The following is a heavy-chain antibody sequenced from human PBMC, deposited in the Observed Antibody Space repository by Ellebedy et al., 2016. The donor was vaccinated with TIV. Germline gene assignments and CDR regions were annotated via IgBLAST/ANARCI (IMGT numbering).Heavy chain of an antibody. J-gene: IGHJ4*02. D-gene: IGHD3-10*01. CDR3: ARATFGSGSYAYFDF. CDR1: GFTFTSSA. V-gene: IGHV1-58*02. Sequence: AASVKVSCKASGFTFTSSAMQWVRQARGQRLEWIGWIVVGSGNTNYAQKLQGRVTMTRDTSTSTIYMDLSSLRSEDTAIYYCARATFGSGSYAYFDFWGQGTLVTVSS. CDR2: IVVGSGNT.